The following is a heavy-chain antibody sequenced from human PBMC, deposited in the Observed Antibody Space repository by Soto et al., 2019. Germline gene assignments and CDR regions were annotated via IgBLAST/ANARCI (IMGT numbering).Heavy chain of an antibody. CDR2: IWDDGSNK. CDR1: GFTFSTYG. D-gene: IGHD6-6*01. CDR3: ARVSFALKNRYSSSSEVDYFDY. V-gene: IGHV3-33*01. J-gene: IGHJ4*02. Sequence: QVQLVESGGGVVQPGRSLRVSCAASGFTFSTYGMHWVRQAPGKGLEWVAVIWDDGSNKYYADSVKGRFTISRDNSKNTLYLQMNSLRAEDTAVYYCARVSFALKNRYSSSSEVDYFDYLGQGTLVIVSS.